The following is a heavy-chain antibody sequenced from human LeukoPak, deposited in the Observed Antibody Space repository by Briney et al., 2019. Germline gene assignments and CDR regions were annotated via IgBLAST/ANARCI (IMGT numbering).Heavy chain of an antibody. D-gene: IGHD2-2*02. CDR1: GGTFSSYA. CDR2: IIPIFGTA. J-gene: IGHJ3*02. CDR3: VREGVYCSSTSCYNAFDI. Sequence: GASVKVSCKASGGTFSSYAISWVRQAPGQGLEWMGGIIPIFGTANYAQKFQGRVTITADESTSTAYMELSSLRSEDTAVYYCVREGVYCSSTSCYNAFDIWGQGTMVTVSS. V-gene: IGHV1-69*13.